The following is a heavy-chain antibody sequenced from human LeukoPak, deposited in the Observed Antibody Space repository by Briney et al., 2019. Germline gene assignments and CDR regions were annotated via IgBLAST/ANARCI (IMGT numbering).Heavy chain of an antibody. CDR2: ITSSSIGI. CDR3: AKAACGSECYYFMDV. Sequence: GGSLRLSCAASGFTFSSYSMNWVRQAPGKGLEWVSSITSSSIGIYYADSVKGRFTISRDNAKNLLYLQMNGLRAEDTAVYYCAKAACGSECYYFMDVWGKGTTVTI. V-gene: IGHV3-21*04. CDR1: GFTFSSYS. D-gene: IGHD2-21*01. J-gene: IGHJ6*03.